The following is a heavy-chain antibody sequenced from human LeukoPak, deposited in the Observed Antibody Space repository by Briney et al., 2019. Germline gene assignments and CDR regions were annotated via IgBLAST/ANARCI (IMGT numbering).Heavy chain of an antibody. CDR3: ATYSSRMTEYFQH. CDR1: GSTFSDYY. D-gene: IGHD6-13*01. Sequence: GGSLRLSCAASGSTFSDYYMSWIRQAPGKGLEWVSYISSSGSTIYYADSVKGRFTISRDNAQNSLYLQMNSLRAEDTAVYYCATYSSRMTEYFQHWGQGTLVTVSS. V-gene: IGHV3-11*01. CDR2: ISSSGSTI. J-gene: IGHJ1*01.